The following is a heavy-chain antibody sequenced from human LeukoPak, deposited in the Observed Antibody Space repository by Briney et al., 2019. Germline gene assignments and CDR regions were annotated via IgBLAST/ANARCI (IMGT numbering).Heavy chain of an antibody. CDR2: IYTSGST. CDR1: GGSISSYY. Sequence: SETLSLTGTVSGGSISSYYWSWIRQPAGKGLEWIGRIYTSGSTNYNPSLKSRVTISVDRSKNQFSLKLSSVTAADTAVYYCARVIQQIRFDPWGQGTLVTVSS. J-gene: IGHJ5*02. V-gene: IGHV4-4*07. D-gene: IGHD2-21*01. CDR3: ARVIQQIRFDP.